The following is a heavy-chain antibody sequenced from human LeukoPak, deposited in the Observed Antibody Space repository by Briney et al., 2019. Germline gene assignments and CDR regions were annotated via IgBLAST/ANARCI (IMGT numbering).Heavy chain of an antibody. CDR1: GGSISSSSYY. Sequence: PSETLSLTCTVSGGSISSSSYYWGWLRQPPGTGLEWIGSIYYSGSTYYNPSLKSRVTISVDTSKNQFSLKLSSVTAADTAVYYCARVFLRPYADYYYGMDVWGQGTTVTVSS. D-gene: IGHD2-2*01. CDR3: ARVFLRPYADYYYGMDV. J-gene: IGHJ6*02. V-gene: IGHV4-39*01. CDR2: IYYSGST.